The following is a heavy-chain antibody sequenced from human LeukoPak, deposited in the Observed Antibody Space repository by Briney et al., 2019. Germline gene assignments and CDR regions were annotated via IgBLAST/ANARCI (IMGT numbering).Heavy chain of an antibody. CDR3: ARDRVEYCSGGSCQYFDY. V-gene: IGHV3-48*03. Sequence: GGSLRLSCAASGFTFSSYEMNWVRQAPGKGLEWVSYISSSGSTIYYADSVKGRFTISRDNAKNSLYLQMNSLRAEDTAVYYCARDRVEYCSGGSCQYFDYWGQGTLVTVSS. D-gene: IGHD2-15*01. CDR2: ISSSGSTI. J-gene: IGHJ4*02. CDR1: GFTFSSYE.